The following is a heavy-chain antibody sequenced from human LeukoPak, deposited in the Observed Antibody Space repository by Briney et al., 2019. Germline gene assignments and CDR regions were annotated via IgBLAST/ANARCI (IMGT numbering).Heavy chain of an antibody. D-gene: IGHD2-2*01. V-gene: IGHV1-2*02. CDR1: GYTFTGYY. J-gene: IGHJ4*02. CDR3: ARTVLGYCSSTSCSLVLDY. CDR2: INPNSGGT. Sequence: ASVKVSCKASGYTFTGYYMHWVRQAPGQGLEWMGWINPNSGGTNYAQKFQGRVTMTRDTSISTAYMELSRLRSDDTAVYYCARTVLGYCSSTSCSLVLDYWGQGTLVTVSS.